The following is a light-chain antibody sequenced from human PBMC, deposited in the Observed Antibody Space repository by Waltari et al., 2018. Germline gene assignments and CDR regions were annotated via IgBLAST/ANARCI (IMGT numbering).Light chain of an antibody. CDR3: QQYQNWPPWT. Sequence: EIVMTQSPATLSVSPGERATLSCRASQSISSNLAWYQQKPGQAPRLLMFGTSTRASGIPGRFIGSGSGTQFTLTINNLQSEDFAVYYCQQYQNWPPWTFGQGTKVEI. J-gene: IGKJ1*01. V-gene: IGKV3D-15*01. CDR2: GTS. CDR1: QSISSN.